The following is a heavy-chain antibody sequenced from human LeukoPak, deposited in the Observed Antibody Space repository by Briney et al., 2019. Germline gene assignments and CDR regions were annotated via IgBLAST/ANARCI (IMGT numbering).Heavy chain of an antibody. CDR3: ARSLGSGWIHLVEY. CDR1: GFTFNTYA. D-gene: IGHD6-19*01. J-gene: IGHJ4*02. CDR2: VSYDGGAK. Sequence: PGGSLRLSCAASGFTFNTYALHWVRQAPSKGLEWVAVVSYDGGAKYYADSVKGRFTISRDNSKNTVDLQMYSLRAEDSAVYYCARSLGSGWIHLVEYWGQGTLVTVS. V-gene: IGHV3-30*03.